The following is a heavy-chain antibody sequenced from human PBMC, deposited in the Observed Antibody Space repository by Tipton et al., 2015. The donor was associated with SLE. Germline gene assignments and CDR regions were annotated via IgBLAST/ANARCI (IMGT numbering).Heavy chain of an antibody. Sequence: TLSLTCIVSGDSISSSSYYWGWIRQPPGKGLEWVGTVYYTGNTFYNPSLKSRVTILVDTSKNQFSLKLSSVTAADTAVYYCARGSLIWFGELFDYWGQGTLVTVSS. D-gene: IGHD3-10*01. J-gene: IGHJ4*02. CDR2: VYYTGNT. CDR3: ARGSLIWFGELFDY. CDR1: GDSISSSSYY. V-gene: IGHV4-39*07.